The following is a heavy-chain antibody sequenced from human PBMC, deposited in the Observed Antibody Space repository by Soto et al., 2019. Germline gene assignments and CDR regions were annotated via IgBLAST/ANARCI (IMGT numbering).Heavy chain of an antibody. Sequence: GGSLRLSCAASGFTFSSYWMSWVRQAPGKGLEWVANIKQDGSEKYYVDSVKGRFTISRDNAKNSLYLQMNSLRAEDTAVYYCARVLQDIVVVPAAISLYGMDVWGQGTTVTVSS. CDR3: ARVLQDIVVVPAAISLYGMDV. D-gene: IGHD2-2*01. J-gene: IGHJ6*02. CDR1: GFTFSSYW. CDR2: IKQDGSEK. V-gene: IGHV3-7*01.